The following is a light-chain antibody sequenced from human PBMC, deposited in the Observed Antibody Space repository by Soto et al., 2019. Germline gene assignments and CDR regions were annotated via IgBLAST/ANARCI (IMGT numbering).Light chain of an antibody. CDR1: SSDVGGYNY. CDR2: DVS. Sequence: QSALTQPASVSGSPGQSITISWTGTSSDVGGYNYVSWYQQHPGKAPKLMIYDVSNRPSGVSNRFSGSKSGNTASLTISGLQAEDEADYYCSSYTSSSTPGVFGTGTKLTVL. CDR3: SSYTSSSTPGV. J-gene: IGLJ1*01. V-gene: IGLV2-14*01.